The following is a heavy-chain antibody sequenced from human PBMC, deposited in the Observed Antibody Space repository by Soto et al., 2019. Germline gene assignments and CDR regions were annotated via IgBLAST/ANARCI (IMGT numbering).Heavy chain of an antibody. CDR3: ARSPIAARPIGIWFDP. Sequence: GASVKVSCKASGGTFSSYAISWVRQAPGQGLEWMGGIIPIFGTANYAQKFQGRVTITADESTSTAYMELSSLRSEDTAVYYCARSPIAARPIGIWFDPWGQGTLVTVSS. CDR1: GGTFSSYA. J-gene: IGHJ5*02. D-gene: IGHD6-6*01. V-gene: IGHV1-69*13. CDR2: IIPIFGTA.